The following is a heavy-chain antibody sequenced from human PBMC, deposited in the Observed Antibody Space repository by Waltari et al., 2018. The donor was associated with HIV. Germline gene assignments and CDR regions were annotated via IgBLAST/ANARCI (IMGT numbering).Heavy chain of an antibody. CDR2: VIPVAGKA. CDR1: GGAFISHS. J-gene: IGHJ4*02. Sequence: QVQLVQSGAEVMKPGSSVTISCTASGGAFISHSFNWVRQAPGQGLEWMGRVIPVAGKANKAQRFQDRVTITADKITTTVYMELRSLRLDDTAMYYCASARETMGVDFDSWGQGTPVTV. V-gene: IGHV1-69*02. CDR3: ASARETMGVDFDS. D-gene: IGHD3-10*01.